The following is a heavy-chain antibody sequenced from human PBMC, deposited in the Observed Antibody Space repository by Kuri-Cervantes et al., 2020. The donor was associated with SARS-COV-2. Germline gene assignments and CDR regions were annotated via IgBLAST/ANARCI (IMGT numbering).Heavy chain of an antibody. J-gene: IGHJ4*02. CDR2: IRYDGSNK. D-gene: IGHD1-26*01. V-gene: IGHV3-30*02. Sequence: GESLKISCAASGFTFSSYGMHWVRQAPGKGLEWVAFIRYDGSNKYYAESVKGRFTISRDNSKNTLYLQMNSLRAEDTAVYYCARALPEGVGATSRRRGFDYWGQGTLVTDSS. CDR1: GFTFSSYG. CDR3: ARALPEGVGATSRRRGFDY.